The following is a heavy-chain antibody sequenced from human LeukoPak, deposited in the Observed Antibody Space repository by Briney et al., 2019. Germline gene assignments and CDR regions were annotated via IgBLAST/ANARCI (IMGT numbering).Heavy chain of an antibody. CDR3: ARDPGYCSSTSCYRGDY. CDR2: ISAYNGNT. CDR1: GYTFTSYG. Sequence: ASVKVSCKASGYTFTSYGTSWVRQAPGQGLEWMGWISAYNGNTNYAQKLQGRVTMTTDTSTSTAYMELRSLRSDDTAVYYCARDPGYCSSTSCYRGDYWGQGTLVTVSS. J-gene: IGHJ4*02. D-gene: IGHD2-2*02. V-gene: IGHV1-18*01.